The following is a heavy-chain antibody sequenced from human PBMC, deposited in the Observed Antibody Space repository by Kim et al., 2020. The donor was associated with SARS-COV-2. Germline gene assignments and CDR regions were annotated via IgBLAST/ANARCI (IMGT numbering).Heavy chain of an antibody. V-gene: IGHV3-21*01. J-gene: IGHJ4*02. D-gene: IGHD1-26*01. Sequence: YGGSGKGRLTISRDNAENSLFLQMDSLRAEDTAVYFCAREDASWSYCVFDFWGQGTLVTVSS. CDR3: AREDASWSYCVFDF.